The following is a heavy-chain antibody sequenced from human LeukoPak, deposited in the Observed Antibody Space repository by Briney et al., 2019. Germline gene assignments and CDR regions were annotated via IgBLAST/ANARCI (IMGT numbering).Heavy chain of an antibody. D-gene: IGHD2-8*01. CDR1: GFTFSSYA. CDR2: ISYDGSNK. V-gene: IGHV3-30-3*01. J-gene: IGHJ4*02. CDR3: ARDEWRCTNGVCYTTYYFDY. Sequence: GGSLRLSCAASGFTFSSYAMHWVRQAPGKGLEWVAVISYDGSNKYYVDSVKGRFTISRDNSKNTLYLQMNSLRAEDTAVYYCARDEWRCTNGVCYTTYYFDYWGQGTLVTVSS.